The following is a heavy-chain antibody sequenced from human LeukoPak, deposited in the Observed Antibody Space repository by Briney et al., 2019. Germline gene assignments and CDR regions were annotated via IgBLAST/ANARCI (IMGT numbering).Heavy chain of an antibody. J-gene: IGHJ5*02. CDR2: IYYSGST. Sequence: SETLSLTCTVSGGSISSSSYYWGWIRQPPGKGLEWIGSIYYSGSTNYNPSLKSRVTISVDTSKNQFSLKLSSVTAADTAVYYCARDRLYCSSTSCYSWFDPWGQGTLVTVSS. CDR1: GGSISSSSYY. D-gene: IGHD2-2*02. CDR3: ARDRLYCSSTSCYSWFDP. V-gene: IGHV4-39*07.